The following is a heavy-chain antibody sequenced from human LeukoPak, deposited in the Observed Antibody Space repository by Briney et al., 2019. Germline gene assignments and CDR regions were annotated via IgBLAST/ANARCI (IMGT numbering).Heavy chain of an antibody. CDR3: ACTISTNPLGVDY. CDR1: GGSISSYY. CDR2: IYTSGST. Sequence: SETLSLTCTVSGGSISSYYWSWIRQPPGKGLEWIGYIYTSGSTNYNPSLKSRVTISVDTSKNQFSLKLSSVTAADTAVYYCACTISTNPLGVDYWGQGTLVTVSS. V-gene: IGHV4-4*09. D-gene: IGHD3-16*01. J-gene: IGHJ4*02.